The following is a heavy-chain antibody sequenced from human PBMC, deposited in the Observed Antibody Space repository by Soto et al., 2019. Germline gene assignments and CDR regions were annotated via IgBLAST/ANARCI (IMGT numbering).Heavy chain of an antibody. J-gene: IGHJ3*02. CDR2: INAGNGNT. Sequence: QVQLVQSGAEVKKPGASVKVSCKASGYTFTTYSMHWVRQAPGHRLEWMGWINAGNGNTKYSQKFQGRVTITRDTSAGTAYMELSSLRSEDTAVYYCASGDPFWHDAFDIWGQGTMVTVSS. V-gene: IGHV1-3*01. CDR3: ASGDPFWHDAFDI. CDR1: GYTFTTYS.